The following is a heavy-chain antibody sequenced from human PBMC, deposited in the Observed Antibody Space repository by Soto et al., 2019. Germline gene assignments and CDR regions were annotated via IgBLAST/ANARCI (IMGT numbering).Heavy chain of an antibody. V-gene: IGHV3-48*02. J-gene: IGHJ3*02. Sequence: EVQLVESGGGSVQPGGSLRLSCAASGFTFSTYSMNWVRQAPGKGLEWVSYISSSSSTIYYADSVKGRFTISRDNAKNSLYLQMNSLRDEDTAVYYCGGDSSGYFYPDAFDIWGQGTMVTVSS. CDR3: GGDSSGYFYPDAFDI. CDR1: GFTFSTYS. D-gene: IGHD3-22*01. CDR2: ISSSSSTI.